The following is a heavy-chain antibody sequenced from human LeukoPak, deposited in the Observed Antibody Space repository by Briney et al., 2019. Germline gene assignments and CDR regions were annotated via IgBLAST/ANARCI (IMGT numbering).Heavy chain of an antibody. CDR2: INQDETVK. Sequence: PGGSLRLSCAASGFTLTTNWMSWVRQAPGRGLEWVANINQDETVKYYVDSVKGRFTVSRDNAKNSVYLQIISLRAEDTAVYHCARIGYSSSSFDYWGQGTLVTVSS. CDR1: GFTLTTNW. CDR3: ARIGYSSSSFDY. D-gene: IGHD6-13*01. J-gene: IGHJ4*02. V-gene: IGHV3-7*05.